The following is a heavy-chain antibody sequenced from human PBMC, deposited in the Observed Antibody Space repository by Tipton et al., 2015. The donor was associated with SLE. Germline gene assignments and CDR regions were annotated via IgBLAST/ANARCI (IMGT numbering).Heavy chain of an antibody. D-gene: IGHD3-3*01. CDR1: GVSISSRNW. CDR3: ARLIRTDDFWSRGNEMDV. Sequence: TLSLTCAVSGVSISSRNWWSWVRQSPGKGLEWLGEIYHRGTTNYNPSLQSRVDMSVDVSKNQFSLNLYSVTVADTAVYYCARLIRTDDFWSRGNEMDVWGQGTTVTVSS. J-gene: IGHJ6*02. CDR2: IYHRGTT. V-gene: IGHV4-4*02.